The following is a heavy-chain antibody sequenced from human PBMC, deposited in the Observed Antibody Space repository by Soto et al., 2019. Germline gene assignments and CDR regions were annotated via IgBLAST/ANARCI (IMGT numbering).Heavy chain of an antibody. V-gene: IGHV3-33*01. CDR1: GFTFSSYG. Sequence: QVQLVESGGGVVQPGRSLRLTCAASGFTFSSYGMHWVRQAPGKGLEWVAVIWYDGSNTYYADSVKGRFTISRDNSKNTLYLQMKRLRAEDTAVYYCSRDIGAAAGTWYGMDGWGQGTTVTVS. CDR2: IWYDGSNT. J-gene: IGHJ6*02. CDR3: SRDIGAAAGTWYGMDG. D-gene: IGHD6-13*01.